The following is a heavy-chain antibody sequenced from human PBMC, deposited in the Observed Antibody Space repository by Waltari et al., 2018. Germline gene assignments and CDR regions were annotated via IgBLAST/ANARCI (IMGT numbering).Heavy chain of an antibody. V-gene: IGHV3-74*03. D-gene: IGHD3-10*01. Sequence: EEQLLESGDGIVQPGDSLRLTCAASGFRFSNFWMNWVRQAPGKGLVWVARISNDETTLTYADSVKGRFTISRDNAKNTVYLQMKRLRADDTAVYYCARLAPRTYRSPVPGRHYYYGMDVWGQGTTVTVSS. CDR1: GFRFSNFW. CDR3: ARLAPRTYRSPVPGRHYYYGMDV. CDR2: ISNDETTL. J-gene: IGHJ6*02.